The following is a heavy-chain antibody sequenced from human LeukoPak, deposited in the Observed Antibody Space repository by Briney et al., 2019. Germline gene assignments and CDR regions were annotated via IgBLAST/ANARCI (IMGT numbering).Heavy chain of an antibody. V-gene: IGHV3-48*03. CDR3: AREEDGYRRLSDSFQY. CDR2: ISGDGSNV. Sequence: QSGGSLRLSCAASGFIFRSYEMNWVRQAPGKGLEWVSYISGDGSNVYYADSVKGRFTISRDNAQNSLYLQMNSLRAEDTAVYYCAREEDGYRRLSDSFQYWGHGTLVRVSS. CDR1: GFIFRSYE. J-gene: IGHJ1*01. D-gene: IGHD5-24*01.